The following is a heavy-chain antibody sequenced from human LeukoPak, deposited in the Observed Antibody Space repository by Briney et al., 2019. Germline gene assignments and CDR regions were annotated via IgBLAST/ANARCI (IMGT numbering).Heavy chain of an antibody. CDR1: GFTFSSYA. V-gene: IGHV3-23*01. CDR2: ISGSGGST. J-gene: IGHJ4*02. CDR3: AKDPFLQNYGDYGSY. D-gene: IGHD4-17*01. Sequence: GGSLRLSCAASGFTFSSYAMSWVRQAPGKGLEWVSAISGSGGSTYYADSVKGRFTISRDNSKNTLYLQMNSLRAEDTAVYYCAKDPFLQNYGDYGSYWGQGTLVTVSS.